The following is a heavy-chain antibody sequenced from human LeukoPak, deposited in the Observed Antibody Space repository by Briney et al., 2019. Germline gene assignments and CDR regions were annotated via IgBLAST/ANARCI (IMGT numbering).Heavy chain of an antibody. D-gene: IGHD3-22*01. Sequence: GASVKVSCKASGYTFTSYGISWVRQAPGQGLEWMGWISAYNGNTNYAQKLQGRVTMTTDTSTSTAYMELRSLRSDDTAVYYCARDRGITMIVGYYYYGMDVWGQGTAVTVS. CDR2: ISAYNGNT. CDR1: GYTFTSYG. V-gene: IGHV1-18*01. CDR3: ARDRGITMIVGYYYYGMDV. J-gene: IGHJ6*02.